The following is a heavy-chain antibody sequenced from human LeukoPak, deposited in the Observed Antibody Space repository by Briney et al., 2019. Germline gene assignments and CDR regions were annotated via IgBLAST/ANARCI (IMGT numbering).Heavy chain of an antibody. V-gene: IGHV4-39*01. CDR1: GGSISSSSYY. J-gene: IGHJ4*02. Sequence: SETLSLTCTVSGGSISSSSYYWGWIRQPPGKGLEWIGSIYYSGSTYYNPSLKSRVTISVDTSKNQFSLKLSSVTAADTAVYYCARAEYSSGWYVVYWGQGTLVTVSS. CDR3: ARAEYSSGWYVVY. D-gene: IGHD6-19*01. CDR2: IYYSGST.